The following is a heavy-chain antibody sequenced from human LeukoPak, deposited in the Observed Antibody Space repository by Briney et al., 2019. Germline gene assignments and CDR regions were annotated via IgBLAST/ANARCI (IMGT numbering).Heavy chain of an antibody. J-gene: IGHJ3*01. V-gene: IGHV1-2*02. Sequence: ASVTLSCTSSGYTGTVYYMNCERQSTGQGPERMRWINRNSGGTNYAHKIQGRDTMTSDTSISTAYMELRRLSSDDTAVSSCDGHYCRSLYSSFDFWGRGKIVTVSS. CDR3: DGHYCRSLYSSFDF. D-gene: IGHD2-15*01. CDR2: INRNSGGT. CDR1: GYTGTVYY.